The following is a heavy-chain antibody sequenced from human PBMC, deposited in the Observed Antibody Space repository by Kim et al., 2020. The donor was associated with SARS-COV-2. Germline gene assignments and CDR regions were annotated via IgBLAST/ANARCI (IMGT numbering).Heavy chain of an antibody. Sequence: KGRFTISRANSNNTLYLQMISLRAEDTAVYYCAKEGAGDSSGYYYPVVNYWGQGTLVTVSS. CDR3: AKEGAGDSSGYYYPVVNY. D-gene: IGHD3-22*01. V-gene: IGHV3-30*02. J-gene: IGHJ4*02.